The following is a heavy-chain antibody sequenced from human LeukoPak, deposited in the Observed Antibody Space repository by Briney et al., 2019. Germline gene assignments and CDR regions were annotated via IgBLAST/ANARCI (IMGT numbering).Heavy chain of an antibody. CDR2: ISAYNGNT. CDR1: GYTFTSYG. J-gene: IGHJ5*02. Sequence: GASVKVSCKASGYTFTSYGISWVRQAPGQGLEWMGWISAYNGNTNYAQKLQGRVTMTTDTSTSTAYMELRSLRSDDTAVYYCARDRSSTTLGGNNWFDPWGQGTLVTVSS. V-gene: IGHV1-18*01. D-gene: IGHD2-2*01. CDR3: ARDRSSTTLGGNNWFDP.